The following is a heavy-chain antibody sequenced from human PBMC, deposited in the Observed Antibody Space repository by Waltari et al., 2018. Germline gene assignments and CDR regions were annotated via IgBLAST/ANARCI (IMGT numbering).Heavy chain of an antibody. Sequence: QVQLVQSGAEVKKPGSSVKVSCKASGGPFSSYAIRWLRPAPGQGLEWMGGIIPIFGTANYAQKFQGRVTITADESTSTAYMELSSLRSEDTAVYYCARDNSGNGGWFDPWGQGTLVTVSS. CDR3: ARDNSGNGGWFDP. J-gene: IGHJ5*02. D-gene: IGHD3-10*01. CDR1: GGPFSSYA. V-gene: IGHV1-69*12. CDR2: IIPIFGTA.